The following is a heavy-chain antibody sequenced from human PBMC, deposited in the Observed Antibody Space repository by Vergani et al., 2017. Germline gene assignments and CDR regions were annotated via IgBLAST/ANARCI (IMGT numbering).Heavy chain of an antibody. CDR3: TRPHGDILPPDPRRLDY. Sequence: QVQLVQSGAEVKKPGASVKVSCKASGYTFTSYYMHWVRQAPGQGLEWMGIINPSGGSTSYAQKFQGRVTMTRNTSTSTVYMELRSLRSEDTAVYYCTRPHGDILPPDPRRLDYWGQGTLVTVSS. CDR1: GYTFTSYY. V-gene: IGHV1-46*03. J-gene: IGHJ4*02. CDR2: INPSGGST.